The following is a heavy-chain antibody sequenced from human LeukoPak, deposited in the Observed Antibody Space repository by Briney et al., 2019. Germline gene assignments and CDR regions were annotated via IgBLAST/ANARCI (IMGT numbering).Heavy chain of an antibody. CDR2: IYTKGST. D-gene: IGHD1-26*01. CDR1: GDPISSYY. V-gene: IGHV4-4*09. CDR3: AREVGDWFDP. Sequence: PSETLSLTCTVSGDPISSYYWCWIRQPPGKGLEWIGYIYTKGSTKYNPSLKSRVAITGDTSENQISLKLTSVTAADTAVYYCAREVGDWFDPWGQGTLVTVSS. J-gene: IGHJ5*02.